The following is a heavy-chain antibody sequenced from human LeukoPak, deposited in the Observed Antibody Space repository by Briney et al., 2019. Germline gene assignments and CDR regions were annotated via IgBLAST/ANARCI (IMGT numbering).Heavy chain of an antibody. CDR2: INPNSGGT. CDR1: GYTFTGYY. D-gene: IGHD2-15*01. V-gene: IGHV1-2*02. J-gene: IGHJ4*02. Sequence: ASVKVSCKASGYTFTGYYMHWVRQAPGQGLEWMGWINPNSGGTNYAQKFQGRVTMTRDTSISTAYMELSRLRSDDTAVYYCARDLELEYCSGVSNYWGQGTLVTVSS. CDR3: ARDLELEYCSGVSNY.